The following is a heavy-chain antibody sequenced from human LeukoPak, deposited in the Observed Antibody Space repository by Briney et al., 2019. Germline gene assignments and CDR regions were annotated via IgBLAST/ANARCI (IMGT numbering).Heavy chain of an antibody. CDR3: ARAQDFSDSSGPNYLDF. V-gene: IGHV4-38-2*02. CDR1: GYSLSSGFF. CDR2: FSHRGGS. D-gene: IGHD3-22*01. Sequence: PSETLSLTCTVSGYSLSSGFFRDWIRQSPGEGLEWIGSFSHRGGSYHNPSLKSRVTISVDTSKNQFSLKLLSVTAADTAVYYCARAQDFSDSSGPNYLDFWGQGILVTVSS. J-gene: IGHJ4*02.